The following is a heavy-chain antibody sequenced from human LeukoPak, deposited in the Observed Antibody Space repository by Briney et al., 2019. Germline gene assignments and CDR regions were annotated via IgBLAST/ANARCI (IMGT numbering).Heavy chain of an antibody. D-gene: IGHD6-19*01. Sequence: ASETLSLTCTVSGGSISSYYWSWIRQPPGKGLEWIGYIYYSGSTNYNPSLKSRVTISVDTSKNQFSLKLSSVTAADTAVYYCARDLYSSGWFLPWFDPWGQGTLVTVSS. CDR3: ARDLYSSGWFLPWFDP. CDR1: GGSISSYY. V-gene: IGHV4-59*01. J-gene: IGHJ5*02. CDR2: IYYSGST.